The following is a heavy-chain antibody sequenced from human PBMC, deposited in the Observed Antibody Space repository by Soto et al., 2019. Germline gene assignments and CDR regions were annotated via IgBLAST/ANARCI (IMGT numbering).Heavy chain of an antibody. CDR2: IYSGGST. V-gene: IGHV3-66*01. D-gene: IGHD3-10*01. J-gene: IGHJ5*02. CDR1: GFTVSSNY. CDR3: ARDLMGRITMVRGDAFWFAP. Sequence: EVQLVESGGGLVQPGGSLRLSCAASGFTVSSNYMSWVRQAPGKGLEWVSVIYSGGSTYYADSVKGRFTISRDNSKNTLYLQRSSLSAEDTAVYYCARDLMGRITMVRGDAFWFAPWGQGTLVTVSS.